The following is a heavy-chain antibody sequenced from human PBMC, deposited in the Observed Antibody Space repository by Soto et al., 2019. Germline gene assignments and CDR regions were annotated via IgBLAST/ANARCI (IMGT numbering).Heavy chain of an antibody. Sequence: EVQLLESAGGLVQPGGSLSLSCAASGFTFSSYAMRWVRQAPGKGLEWVSAIRGSGGNTYYADSVKGRFTISRDNSKNTLFLQLNSLRAEDTAVYYCAKCAGSGWYPDYWGQGTLVTVSS. CDR3: AKCAGSGWYPDY. D-gene: IGHD6-19*01. J-gene: IGHJ4*02. CDR2: IRGSGGNT. CDR1: GFTFSSYA. V-gene: IGHV3-23*01.